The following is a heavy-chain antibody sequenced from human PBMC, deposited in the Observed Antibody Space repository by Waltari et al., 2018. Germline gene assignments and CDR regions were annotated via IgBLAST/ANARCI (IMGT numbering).Heavy chain of an antibody. CDR1: GGTFSSYA. Sequence: QVQLVQSGAEVKKPGSSVKVSCKASGGTFSSYAISWVRQAPGQGLEWMGRIIPIFGTANYAQKFQGRVTITADKSTSTAYMELSSLRSEDTAVYYCSGVPPEYPYMVQGVSYYYGMDVWGQGTTVTVSS. J-gene: IGHJ6*02. CDR3: SGVPPEYPYMVQGVSYYYGMDV. CDR2: IIPIFGTA. D-gene: IGHD3-10*01. V-gene: IGHV1-69*08.